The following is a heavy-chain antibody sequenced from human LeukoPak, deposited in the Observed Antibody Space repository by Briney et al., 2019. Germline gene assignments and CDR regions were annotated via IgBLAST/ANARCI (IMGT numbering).Heavy chain of an antibody. CDR2: ISGSGANT. J-gene: IGHJ4*02. CDR3: AKAPTSYCSSSSCYEGASDY. Sequence: KPGGSLRLSCAASGFTFRNSAMSWVRQAPGKGLEWVSSISGSGANTYYADSVKGRFTISRDNSKNTLYLQMNSLRAEDTAVYYCAKAPTSYCSSSSCYEGASDYWGQGTLVTVSS. D-gene: IGHD2-2*01. CDR1: GFTFRNSA. V-gene: IGHV3-23*01.